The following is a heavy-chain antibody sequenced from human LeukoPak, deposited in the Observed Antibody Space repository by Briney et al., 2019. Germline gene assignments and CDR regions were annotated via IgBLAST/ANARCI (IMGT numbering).Heavy chain of an antibody. CDR1: GGSFSGYY. Sequence: NTSETLSLTCAVYGGSFSGYYWSWIRQPPGKGLEWIGEINHSGSTNYNPSLKSRVTISVDTSKNQFSLKLSSVTAADTAVYYCARAPPKYYYGSGSSPYYYMDVWGKGTTVTVSS. CDR2: INHSGST. V-gene: IGHV4-34*01. J-gene: IGHJ6*03. D-gene: IGHD3-10*01. CDR3: ARAPPKYYYGSGSSPYYYMDV.